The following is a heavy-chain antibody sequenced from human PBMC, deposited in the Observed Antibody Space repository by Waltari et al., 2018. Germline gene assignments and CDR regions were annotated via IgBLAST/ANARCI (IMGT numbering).Heavy chain of an antibody. Sequence: QVQLQESGPGLVKPSETLSLTCTVSGGSMSNYYWSWIRQPPGKGLELIGNIFSSCETNYTPSLRSRVTMSVDTSKNQFSLKLNSVTAADTCVYYCAKGGAARQQKVDYWGQGTLVTVSS. J-gene: IGHJ4*02. CDR3: AKGGAARQQKVDY. D-gene: IGHD6-6*01. CDR2: IFSSCET. V-gene: IGHV4-59*12. CDR1: GGSMSNYY.